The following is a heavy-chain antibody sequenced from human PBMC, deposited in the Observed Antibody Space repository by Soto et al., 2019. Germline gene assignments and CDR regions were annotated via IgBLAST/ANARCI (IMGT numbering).Heavy chain of an antibody. CDR2: IYYSGST. Sequence: PSETLSLTCTVSGGSISSTSYYWGWIRQPPGKGLEWIGTIYYSGSTYYNPSLKSRVTISVDTSKNQFSLKLSSATAADTAVFYCARRPNSSGSDYYFDYWGQGALVTVSS. CDR3: ARRPNSSGSDYYFDY. J-gene: IGHJ4*02. D-gene: IGHD6-19*01. CDR1: GGSISSTSYY. V-gene: IGHV4-39*01.